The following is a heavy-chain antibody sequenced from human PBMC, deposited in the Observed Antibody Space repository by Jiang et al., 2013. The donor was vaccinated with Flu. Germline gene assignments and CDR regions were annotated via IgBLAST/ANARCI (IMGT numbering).Heavy chain of an antibody. V-gene: IGHV4-39*07. D-gene: IGHD4-11*01. J-gene: IGHJ4*02. CDR3: ARDLTTGFDY. CDR1: GDSISSATYY. Sequence: LLKPSETLSLTCTVSGDSISSATYYWGWIRQPPGKGLEWIGNFYYNGNTYSNPSLKSRVTISVDTSKNQFSLKLSSVTAADTAVYYCARDLTTGFDYWGQGTLVTVSS. CDR2: FYYNGNT.